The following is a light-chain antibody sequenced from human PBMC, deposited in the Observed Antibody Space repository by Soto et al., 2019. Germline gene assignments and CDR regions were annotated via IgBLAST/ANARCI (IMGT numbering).Light chain of an antibody. J-gene: IGLJ2*01. CDR2: EVS. CDR1: SSDIGGYNY. Sequence: QSALTQPASVSGSPGQSITISCTGTSSDIGGYNYVSWYQQHPGKAPKLMIYEVSNRPSGVSNRSSGSKSGNTASLTISGLQAEDEADYYCSSYTSSTPYVVFGGGTKVTVL. V-gene: IGLV2-14*01. CDR3: SSYTSSTPYVV.